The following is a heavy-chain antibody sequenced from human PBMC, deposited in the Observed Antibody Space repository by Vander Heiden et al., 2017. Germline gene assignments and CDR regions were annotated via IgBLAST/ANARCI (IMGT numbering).Heavy chain of an antibody. V-gene: IGHV3-13*01. D-gene: IGHD7-27*01. Sequence: EVQLVESGGGLVHPGGSLRLPCAASGFSFSNYDMHWVRQVTGKGLEWVSAVDTAGDTFYPASVKGRFTISREDATNSLYLQMNSLRAGDTAVYYCARVRWGSYESWGQGTLVTVSS. CDR2: VDTAGDT. J-gene: IGHJ5*02. CDR1: GFSFSNYD. CDR3: ARVRWGSYES.